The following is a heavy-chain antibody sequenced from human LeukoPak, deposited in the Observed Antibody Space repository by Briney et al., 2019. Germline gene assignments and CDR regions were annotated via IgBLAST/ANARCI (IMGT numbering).Heavy chain of an antibody. D-gene: IGHD2/OR15-2a*01. CDR1: GFTFTTNW. V-gene: IGHV3-7*01. J-gene: IGHJ6*02. Sequence: PGGSLRLSCEASSGFTFTTNWMAWVRQAPGKGLEWVATINHEGTEKNYVDSVRGRFTVSRENAKDSLSLQMNSLRAEDTAVYYCGRYLYAYGLDVWGLGTTVTVSS. CDR2: INHEGTEK. CDR3: GRYLYAYGLDV.